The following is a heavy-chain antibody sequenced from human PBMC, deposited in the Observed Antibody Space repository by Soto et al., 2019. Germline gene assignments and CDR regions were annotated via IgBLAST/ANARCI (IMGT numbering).Heavy chain of an antibody. V-gene: IGHV3-23*01. J-gene: IGHJ4*02. CDR2: ISYHSIGT. CDR3: AKDPSTGPADF. CDR1: GFSFSDSA. Sequence: EVQLLESGGHLVQPGGSLRLSCVASGFSFSDSAMFWVRQAPGKGLEWVSTISYHSIGTHYADSVKGRFTISRDNSKDTVWLQMNGLRAEDTAVYYCAKDPSTGPADFWGQGTLVTVSS. D-gene: IGHD3-9*01.